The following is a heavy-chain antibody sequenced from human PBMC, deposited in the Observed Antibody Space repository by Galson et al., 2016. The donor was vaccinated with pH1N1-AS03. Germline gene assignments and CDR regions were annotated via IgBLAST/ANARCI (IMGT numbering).Heavy chain of an antibody. D-gene: IGHD2-2*01. J-gene: IGHJ6*02. CDR3: ARRNPNPNFAIWYQHDYGMDV. Sequence: SLRLSCAASGFTFSMSYIHWVRQAPGKGLEWVSRISNDGRNVRYADFVKGRFAVSRDNAKNTVFLQMNSLSADDTAVYLCARRNPNPNFAIWYQHDYGMDVWGQGTTVTVSS. V-gene: IGHV3-74*01. CDR1: GFTFSMSY. CDR2: ISNDGRNV.